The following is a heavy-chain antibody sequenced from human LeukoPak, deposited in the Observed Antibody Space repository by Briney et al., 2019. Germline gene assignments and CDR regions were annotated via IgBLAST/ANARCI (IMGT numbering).Heavy chain of an antibody. CDR1: GFTLSSSA. D-gene: IGHD2-21*01. J-gene: IGHJ4*02. CDR2: MTEGGAT. V-gene: IGHV3-23*01. CDR3: AKLLLD. Sequence: GGSLRLSCAASGFTLSSSAMSWVRQAPGKGLEWVSVMTEGGATYYADSVRGRFTISRDNSKNMLYLQMNSLRAEDTAVYYCAKLLLDWGLGTLVTVSS.